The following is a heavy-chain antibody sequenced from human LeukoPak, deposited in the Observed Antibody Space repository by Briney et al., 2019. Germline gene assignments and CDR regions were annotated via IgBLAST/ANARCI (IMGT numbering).Heavy chain of an antibody. CDR2: IYYSGST. CDR1: GGSISSSSYY. V-gene: IGHV4-39*01. J-gene: IGHJ4*02. CDR3: ARHAPNPRIAVAANRDY. Sequence: PSETLSLTCTVSGGSISSSSYYWGWIRQPPGKGLEWIGSIYYSGSTYYNPSLKSRVTISVDTSKNQFSLKLSSVTAADTAVYYCARHAPNPRIAVAANRDYWGQGTLVTVSS. D-gene: IGHD6-19*01.